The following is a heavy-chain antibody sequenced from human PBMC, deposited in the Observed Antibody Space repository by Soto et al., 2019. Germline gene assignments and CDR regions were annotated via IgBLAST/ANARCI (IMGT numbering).Heavy chain of an antibody. CDR2: IYYSGST. CDR3: ARAPGDIFTGSEHDY. D-gene: IGHD3-9*01. J-gene: IGHJ4*02. CDR1: GGSISSYY. V-gene: IGHV4-59*01. Sequence: SETLSLTCTVSGGSISSYYWSWIRQPPGKGLEWIGYIYYSGSTNYNPSLKSRVTISVDTSKNQFSLKLSSVTAADTAVYYCARAPGDIFTGSEHDYWGQGTLVTVSS.